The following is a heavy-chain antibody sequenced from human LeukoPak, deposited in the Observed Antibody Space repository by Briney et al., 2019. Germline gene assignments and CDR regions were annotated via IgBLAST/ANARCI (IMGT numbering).Heavy chain of an antibody. CDR1: GFTFTDYY. CDR2: ISSSSSDT. Sequence: GGSLRLSCAASGFTFTDYYMSWIGQAPGKGLEWLSYISSSSSDTNYADSVKGRFTISRDNAKRSLYLQMNSLRAEDTAVYYCIKNSGRDGGNWGQGTLVTVSS. D-gene: IGHD1-26*01. CDR3: IKNSGRDGGN. J-gene: IGHJ4*02. V-gene: IGHV3-11*06.